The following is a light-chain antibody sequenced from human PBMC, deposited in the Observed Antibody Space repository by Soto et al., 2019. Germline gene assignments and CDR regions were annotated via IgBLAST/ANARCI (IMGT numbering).Light chain of an antibody. Sequence: QSVLTQPHSASGTPGQRVTISCSGSRSNIGSNTVNWYQQLPGTAPLLNIYSNNQRPSGGPDRFAGSKSGTSASLSISGLYSEEEADYYRSAVEDSLNGLCGGGTKLTVL. J-gene: IGLJ2*01. CDR3: SAVEDSLNGL. CDR1: RSNIGSNT. V-gene: IGLV1-44*01. CDR2: SNN.